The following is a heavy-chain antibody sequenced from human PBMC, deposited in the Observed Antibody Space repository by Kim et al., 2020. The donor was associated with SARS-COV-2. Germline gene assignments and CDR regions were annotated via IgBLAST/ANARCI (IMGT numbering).Heavy chain of an antibody. D-gene: IGHD3-10*01. J-gene: IGHJ2*01. V-gene: IGHV3-11*06. CDR3: ARAELEAIIWFGELGFSGSWYFDL. CDR1: GFTFSDYY. Sequence: GGSLRLSCAASGFTFSDYYMSWIRQAPGKGLEWVSYISSSSSYTNYADSVKGRFTISRDNAKNSLYLQMNSLRAEDTAVYYCARAELEAIIWFGELGFSGSWYFDLWGRGTLVTVSS. CDR2: ISSSSSYT.